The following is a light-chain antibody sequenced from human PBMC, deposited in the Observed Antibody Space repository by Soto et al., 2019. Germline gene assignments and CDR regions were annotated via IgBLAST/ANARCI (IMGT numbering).Light chain of an antibody. CDR3: TAWDDSLNALL. V-gene: IGLV1-44*01. CDR2: SDY. CDR1: SSNIGRNS. J-gene: IGLJ2*01. Sequence: QSVLTQSPSASGTPGQRVTISCSGSSSNIGRNSVSWYQKHPGTAPKLLIFSDYQRPSGVPERFSASKSGTSASLAISGLQPGDEADYFCTAWDDSLNALLFGGGTKVTVL.